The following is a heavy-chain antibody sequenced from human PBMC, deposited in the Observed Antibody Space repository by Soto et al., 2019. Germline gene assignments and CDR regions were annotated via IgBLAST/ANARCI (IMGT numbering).Heavy chain of an antibody. V-gene: IGHV1-46*01. CDR3: ARVQLSKAARIAFDI. Sequence: ASVKVSCKASGYTFTSYDINWVRQAPGQGLEWMGIINPSGGSTSYAQKFQGRVTMTRDTSTSTVYMELSSLRSEDTAVYYCARVQLSKAARIAFDIWGQGTMVTVSS. CDR1: GYTFTSYD. CDR2: INPSGGST. J-gene: IGHJ3*02. D-gene: IGHD1-1*01.